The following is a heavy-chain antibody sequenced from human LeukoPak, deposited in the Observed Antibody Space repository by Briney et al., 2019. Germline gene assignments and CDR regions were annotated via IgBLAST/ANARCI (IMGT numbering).Heavy chain of an antibody. V-gene: IGHV2-70*01. J-gene: IGHJ4*02. CDR3: ARCSSSWYNYFDY. D-gene: IGHD6-13*01. CDR2: IDWDDDK. CDR1: GFPLSTNGIC. Sequence: SGHALVKPTQTLTLTCTFSGFPLSTNGICVSWIRQPPGKALEWLALIDWDDDKYYSTSLKTRLTISKDTSKNQVVLTMTNMDPVDTATYYCARCSSSWYNYFDYWGQGTLVTVSS.